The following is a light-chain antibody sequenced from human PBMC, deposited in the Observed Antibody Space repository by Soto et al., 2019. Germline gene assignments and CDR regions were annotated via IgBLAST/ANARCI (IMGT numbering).Light chain of an antibody. CDR2: GAS. CDR3: QQYNNWPFT. V-gene: IGKV3-15*01. J-gene: IGKJ3*01. CDR1: QSISSN. Sequence: EIVMTQSPATLSVSPGERATLSCRASQSISSNLAWYQQKPDQAPRLLIYGASTRATGIPATFSGSGSGTEFTLTISSLQSEDFAVYYCQQYNNWPFTFGPGTTVDIK.